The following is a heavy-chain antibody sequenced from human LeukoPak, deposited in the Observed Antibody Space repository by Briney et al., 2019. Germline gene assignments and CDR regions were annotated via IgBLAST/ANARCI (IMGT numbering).Heavy chain of an antibody. V-gene: IGHV3-20*04. CDR2: INWNGGST. CDR3: ARVYYDFWSGYFDY. J-gene: IGHJ4*02. Sequence: GGSLRLSCAVSGFTFDDYGMSWVRQAPGKGLEWVSGINWNGGSTGYADSVKGRFTISRDNAKNSLYLQMNSLRAEDTALYYCARVYYDFWSGYFDYWGQGTLVTVSS. CDR1: GFTFDDYG. D-gene: IGHD3-3*01.